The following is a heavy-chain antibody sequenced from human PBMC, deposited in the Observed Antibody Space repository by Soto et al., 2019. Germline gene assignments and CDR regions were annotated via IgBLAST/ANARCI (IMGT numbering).Heavy chain of an antibody. CDR1: GFTFSDYY. D-gene: IGHD1-26*01. J-gene: IGHJ6*02. CDR2: ISASSSTI. CDR3: ARRGGSSSHYFFYAMDV. V-gene: IGHV3-11*01. Sequence: QVQLVESGGGLVKPGGSLRLSCAASGFTFSDYYMNWVRQAPGKGLEGVAYISASSSTIFYGDSVKGRFTISRDNAKNTLSPQMDSLRAEDTGVYYCARRGGSSSHYFFYAMDVWGQGTTVTVS.